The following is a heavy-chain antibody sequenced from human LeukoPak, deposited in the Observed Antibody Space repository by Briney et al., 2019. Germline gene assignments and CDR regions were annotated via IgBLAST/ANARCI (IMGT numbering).Heavy chain of an antibody. V-gene: IGHV3-11*06. CDR1: GFAFSDYY. CDR2: ISSSSSYI. CDR3: ARELADAFDI. J-gene: IGHJ3*02. Sequence: GGSLRLSCAASGFAFSDYYVSWIRQAPGKGLEWVSSISSSSSYIYYADSVKGRFTISRDNAKNSLYLQMNSLRAEDTAVYYCARELADAFDIWGQGTMVTVSS.